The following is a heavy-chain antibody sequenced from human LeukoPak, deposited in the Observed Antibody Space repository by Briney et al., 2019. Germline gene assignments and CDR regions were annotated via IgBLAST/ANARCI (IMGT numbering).Heavy chain of an antibody. V-gene: IGHV1-69*05. J-gene: IGHJ4*02. CDR1: GGTFSSYA. CDR2: IIPIFGTA. D-gene: IGHD5-18*01. CDR3: AGGYSYGYYFDY. Sequence: SVKVSCKASGGTFSSYAISWVRQAPGQGLEGMGRIIPIFGTANYAQKFQGRVTITTDESTSTAYMELSSLRSEDTAVYYCAGGYSYGYYFDYWGQGTLVTVSS.